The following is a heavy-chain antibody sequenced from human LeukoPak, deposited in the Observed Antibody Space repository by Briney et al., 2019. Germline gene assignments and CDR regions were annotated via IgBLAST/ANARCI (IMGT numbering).Heavy chain of an antibody. Sequence: GGSLRLSCAASGFTFCNYGMHRVRQAPGKGLEWVAVIWSDESNKYYADSVKGRFTISRDNFKNTLYLHMNRLRAEDTTVYYCARGVVGATTGWYFDLWGRGTLVTVSS. J-gene: IGHJ2*01. CDR3: ARGVVGATTGWYFDL. D-gene: IGHD1-26*01. CDR1: GFTFCNYG. CDR2: IWSDESNK. V-gene: IGHV3-33*01.